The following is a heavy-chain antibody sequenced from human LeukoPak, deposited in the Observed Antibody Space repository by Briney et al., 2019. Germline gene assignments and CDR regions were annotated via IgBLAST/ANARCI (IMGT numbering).Heavy chain of an antibody. CDR1: GYPFTDYY. V-gene: IGHV1-2*02. CDR2: INPDSGDT. Sequence: VASVKVSCKVSGYPFTDYYFHWVRQAPGQGLEWLAWINPDSGDTKFAQKSQGRVTLTRDTSINTAYMELRSLRSDDTAVYYCATSRAYSFSFGLDVWGQGTPVTVS. D-gene: IGHD4-11*01. J-gene: IGHJ6*02. CDR3: ATSRAYSFSFGLDV.